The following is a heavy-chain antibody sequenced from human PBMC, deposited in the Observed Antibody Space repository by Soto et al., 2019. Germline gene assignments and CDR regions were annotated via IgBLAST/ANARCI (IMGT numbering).Heavy chain of an antibody. CDR1: GYTFTSYG. D-gene: IGHD3-3*01. Sequence: QVQLVQSGAEVKKPGASVKVSCKASGYTFTSYGISWVRQAPGQGLEWMGWISAYNGNTNYAQKLQGRVTMTTDTSTSTAYMELRSLRSDDTAVYYCARVKRITSLSGNQDWFDPWGQGTLVTVSS. J-gene: IGHJ5*02. CDR3: ARVKRITSLSGNQDWFDP. CDR2: ISAYNGNT. V-gene: IGHV1-18*04.